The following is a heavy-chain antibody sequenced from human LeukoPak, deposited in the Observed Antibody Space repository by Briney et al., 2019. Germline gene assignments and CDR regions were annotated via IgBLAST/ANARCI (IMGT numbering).Heavy chain of an antibody. V-gene: IGHV4-39*07. D-gene: IGHD3-3*01. CDR3: ARGRYDFWSGYNSYYFDY. CDR2: INHSGST. J-gene: IGHJ4*02. CDR1: GGSISSGGYY. Sequence: SETLSLTCTVSGGSISSGGYYWSWIRQPPGKGLEWIGEINHSGSTNYNPSLKSRVTISVDTSKNQFSLKLSSVTAADTAVYYCARGRYDFWSGYNSYYFDYWGQGTLVTVSS.